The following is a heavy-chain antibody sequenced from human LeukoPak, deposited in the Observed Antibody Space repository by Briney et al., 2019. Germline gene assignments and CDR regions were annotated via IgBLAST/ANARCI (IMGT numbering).Heavy chain of an antibody. CDR3: ARDRAIFGVVSPVDV. J-gene: IGHJ6*04. Sequence: GGSLRLSCAASGFTFSSYWMHWVRQAPGKGLVWVSGISGDGSNIIYEDSVKGRFTIARDNAKNSPYLQMNSLRAEDTAVYYCARDRAIFGVVSPVDVWGKGTTVTVSS. CDR1: GFTFSSYW. CDR2: ISGDGSNI. D-gene: IGHD3-3*01. V-gene: IGHV3-74*01.